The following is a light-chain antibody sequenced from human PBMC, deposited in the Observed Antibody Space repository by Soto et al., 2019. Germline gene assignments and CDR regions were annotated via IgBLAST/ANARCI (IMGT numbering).Light chain of an antibody. Sequence: EIVLTQSPGTLALSPGERATLSCRASQSVNSRLAWYQHKPGQAPRLLIYGASSRATGIPARFSGSGSGTDFTLTISSLEPEDLAVYYCQQRSNWPRTFGQGTKVDIK. CDR1: QSVNSR. CDR2: GAS. CDR3: QQRSNWPRT. J-gene: IGKJ1*01. V-gene: IGKV3-11*01.